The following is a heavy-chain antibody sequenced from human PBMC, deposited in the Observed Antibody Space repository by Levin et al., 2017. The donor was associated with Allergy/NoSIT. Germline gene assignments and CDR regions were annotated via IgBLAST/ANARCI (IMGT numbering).Heavy chain of an antibody. D-gene: IGHD6-25*01. V-gene: IGHV3-23*01. J-gene: IGHJ2*01. CDR1: GFTFSSYA. Sequence: GGSLRLSCAASGFTFSSYAMSWVRQAPGKGLEWVASISGSGTTTYYADSVKGRLTISRGNSEDTLYLQMNSLSAEDTAVYYCARQGPSTYSSGWDWYFDLWGRDTLVTVSS. CDR3: ARQGPSTYSSGWDWYFDL. CDR2: ISGSGTTT.